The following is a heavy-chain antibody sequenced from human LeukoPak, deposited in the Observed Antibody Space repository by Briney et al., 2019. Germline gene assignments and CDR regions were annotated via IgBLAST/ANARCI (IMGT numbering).Heavy chain of an antibody. Sequence: SETLSLTCTVSGGSISSGGYYWSWIRQPPGKGLEWIGYIYHNGSTYYNPSLKSRVTISVDRSKNQFSLKLSSVTAADTAVYYCARAPLVAAAKEGAFDIWGQGTMVTVSS. CDR2: IYHNGST. V-gene: IGHV4-30-2*01. CDR3: ARAPLVAAAKEGAFDI. CDR1: GGSISSGGYY. D-gene: IGHD6-13*01. J-gene: IGHJ3*02.